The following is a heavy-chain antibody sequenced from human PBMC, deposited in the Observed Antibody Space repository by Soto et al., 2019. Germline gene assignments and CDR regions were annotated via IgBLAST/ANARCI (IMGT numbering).Heavy chain of an antibody. V-gene: IGHV3-48*04. CDR1: GFRFSDYA. CDR3: ARPGNSLYYYFYMDV. CDR2: ISGSSITM. J-gene: IGHJ6*03. D-gene: IGHD4-4*01. Sequence: EVQLVESGGGLAQPGGSLRLSCAASGFRFSDYAINWVRQAPGKGLEWISYISGSSITMYYADSVKGRFTISRDNAKNTLYLEMNSLRAEETAVYYCARPGNSLYYYFYMDVWGKGTPFTVSS.